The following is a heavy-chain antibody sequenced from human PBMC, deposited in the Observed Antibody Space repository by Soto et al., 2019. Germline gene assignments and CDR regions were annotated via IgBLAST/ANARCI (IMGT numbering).Heavy chain of an antibody. V-gene: IGHV3-23*01. Sequence: EVQLLESGGGLVQPGGSLRLSCAASGFTFSSYAMSWVRQAPGKGLEWVSAISGSGGSTFYADSVKGRFTISRDNSKNTLYLRMNSLRVEDTAVYYCAKDPGPSSGWYEGVAWGQGTLVTVSS. CDR1: GFTFSSYA. D-gene: IGHD6-19*01. CDR2: ISGSGGST. J-gene: IGHJ5*02. CDR3: AKDPGPSSGWYEGVA.